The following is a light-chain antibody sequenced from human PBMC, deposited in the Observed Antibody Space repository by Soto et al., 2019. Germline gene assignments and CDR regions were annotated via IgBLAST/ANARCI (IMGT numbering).Light chain of an antibody. Sequence: DIQMTQSPSSLSASLGDRVTITCRASQGIGVYLAWFQQKPGKVPKLLIYAASTLQSGVPSRFRGSGSRTDFTLTISSLQPEDFATYYCQKYNSAPLTFGGGTKVEIK. CDR2: AAS. V-gene: IGKV1-27*01. CDR3: QKYNSAPLT. CDR1: QGIGVY. J-gene: IGKJ4*01.